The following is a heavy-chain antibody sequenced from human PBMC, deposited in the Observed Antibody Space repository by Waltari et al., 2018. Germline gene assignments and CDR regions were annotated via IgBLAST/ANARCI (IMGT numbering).Heavy chain of an antibody. CDR3: AREPTGVAGTGYFDY. D-gene: IGHD6-19*01. V-gene: IGHV3-23*01. J-gene: IGHJ4*02. CDR2: VSGRGGRK. Sequence: EVQLLESGGGLVQPGGSLRLSCAASGFTFSSYAMSWVRQAPGEGVGWVSVVSGRGGRKYSADSGKGRFFISRDNSKNTLYLKMNSLRAEDTAVYYCAREPTGVAGTGYFDYWGQGTLVTVSS. CDR1: GFTFSSYA.